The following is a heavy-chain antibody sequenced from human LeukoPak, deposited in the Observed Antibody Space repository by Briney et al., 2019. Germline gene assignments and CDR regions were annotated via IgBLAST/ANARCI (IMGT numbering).Heavy chain of an antibody. CDR3: AKDPAPFEYSSSVDY. J-gene: IGHJ4*02. CDR1: GFTFSSYE. Sequence: PGGSLRLSCAASGFTFSSYEMNWVRQAPGKGLEWVSAISGSGGSTYYADSVKGRFTISRDNSKNTLYLQMNSLRAEDTAVYYCAKDPAPFEYSSSVDYWGQGTLVTVSS. V-gene: IGHV3-23*01. CDR2: ISGSGGST. D-gene: IGHD6-6*01.